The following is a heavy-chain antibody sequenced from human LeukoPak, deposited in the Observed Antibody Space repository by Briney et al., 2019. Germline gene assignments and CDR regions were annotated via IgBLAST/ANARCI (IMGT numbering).Heavy chain of an antibody. V-gene: IGHV1-18*01. J-gene: IGHJ6*02. CDR3: ASGYGVEYYYYGMDV. CDR2: ISAYNGNT. Sequence: ASVKVSCKASGYTFTSYGISWVRQAPGQGLEWMGWISAYNGNTNYAQKLQGRVTMTTDTSTSTAYMELRSLRSDDTAVHYCASGYGVEYYYYGMDVWGQGTTVTVSS. D-gene: IGHD3-3*01. CDR1: GYTFTSYG.